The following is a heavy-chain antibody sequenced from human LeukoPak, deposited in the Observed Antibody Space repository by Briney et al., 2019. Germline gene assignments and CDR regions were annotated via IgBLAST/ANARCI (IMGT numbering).Heavy chain of an antibody. CDR3: ARDSDSGSYWGALDY. Sequence: ASVKVSCKASGGTFSSYAISWVRQAPGQGLERMEGIIPIFGTANYAQKFQGRVTITTDESTSTAYMELSSLRSEDTAVYYCARDSDSGSYWGALDYWGQGTLVTVSS. CDR1: GGTFSSYA. V-gene: IGHV1-69*05. J-gene: IGHJ4*02. CDR2: IIPIFGTA. D-gene: IGHD1-26*01.